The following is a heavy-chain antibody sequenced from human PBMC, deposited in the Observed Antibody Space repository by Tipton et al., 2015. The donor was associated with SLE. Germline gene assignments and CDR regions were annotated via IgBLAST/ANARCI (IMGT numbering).Heavy chain of an antibody. J-gene: IGHJ5*02. D-gene: IGHD6-19*01. CDR1: GFTFGDYA. CDR2: ISWNSGDI. Sequence: SLRLSCAGSGFTFGDYAMHWVRLAPGKGLEWVSGISWNSGDIGSADSVKGRFTISRDDAKNSLFLQMNSLRIEDTGVYYCARVGGLAVTGEGWFDPWGQRTLVTVSS. CDR3: ARVGGLAVTGEGWFDP. V-gene: IGHV3-9*01.